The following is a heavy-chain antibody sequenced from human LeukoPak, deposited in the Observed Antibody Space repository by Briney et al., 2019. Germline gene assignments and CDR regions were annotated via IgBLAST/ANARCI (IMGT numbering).Heavy chain of an antibody. CDR1: GFMFSSYW. CDR3: ARGPGAFDI. V-gene: IGHV3-74*01. J-gene: IGHJ3*02. Sequence: PGGSLRLSCVASGFMFSSYWMNWVRQAPGKGLVWVSRINSDGSSTSYADSVKGRFTISRDNAKNTLFLQMNSLRAEDTAVYYCARGPGAFDIWGHGTMVTVSS. D-gene: IGHD2-2*01. CDR2: INSDGSST.